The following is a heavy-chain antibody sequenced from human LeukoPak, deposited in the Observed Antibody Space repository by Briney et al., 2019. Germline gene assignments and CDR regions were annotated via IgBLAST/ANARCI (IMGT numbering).Heavy chain of an antibody. D-gene: IGHD5-12*01. V-gene: IGHV3-30*18. Sequence: GGCLRPSCPASGFTFSSYGMHSVRQAPGKGLGWAAVISYDGSNKYYGDSVKGRFTISRDNSKNTLYLQMNSLRAEDTAVYYCAKIPRKRGYSGYDSGHTAWGQGTLVTVSS. J-gene: IGHJ4*02. CDR2: ISYDGSNK. CDR3: AKIPRKRGYSGYDSGHTA. CDR1: GFTFSSYG.